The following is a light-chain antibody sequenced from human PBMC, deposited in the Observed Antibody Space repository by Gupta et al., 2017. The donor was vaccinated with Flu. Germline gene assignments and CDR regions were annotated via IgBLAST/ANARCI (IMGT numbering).Light chain of an antibody. CDR2: KAS. V-gene: IGKV1-5*03. J-gene: IGKJ3*01. CDR1: QSVSTW. Sequence: STLSASVGDRVTLTCRASQSVSTWLAWYKQKPGKAPKLLIYKASTLESGVTSRFSGSGSEKEFTLTINSRQPEDFATYFCQQYNDFSELTFGHGTKVEVK. CDR3: QQYNDFSELT.